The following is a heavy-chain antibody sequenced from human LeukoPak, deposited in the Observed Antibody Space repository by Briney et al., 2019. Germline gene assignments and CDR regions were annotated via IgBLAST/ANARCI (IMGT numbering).Heavy chain of an antibody. D-gene: IGHD2/OR15-2a*01. CDR3: ARKNDFDI. CDR2: IYYSGST. V-gene: IGHV4-59*01. Sequence: SETLSLTCTVSGGSISSDHWNWIRQPPGKGLEWIGCIYYSGSTYYNPSLKSRVTISVDMSKSQFSLRLTSVTGADTAVYYCARKNDFDIWGQGTLVTVSS. J-gene: IGHJ3*02. CDR1: GGSISSDH.